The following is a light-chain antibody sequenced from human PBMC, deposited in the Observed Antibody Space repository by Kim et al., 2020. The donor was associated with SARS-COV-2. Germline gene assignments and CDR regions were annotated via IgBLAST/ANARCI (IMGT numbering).Light chain of an antibody. J-gene: IGLJ2*01. CDR3: SSYARSKNHVV. Sequence: QSALTQPPSASGSPGQSVTISCTGTSSDVGDYEYVSWYQQHPGKAPKLMIYEVTKRPSGVPDRFFGSKSGNTASLTVSGLQAEDGAHYYCSSYARSKNHVVFGGGTQLTVL. V-gene: IGLV2-8*01. CDR1: SSDVGDYEY. CDR2: EVT.